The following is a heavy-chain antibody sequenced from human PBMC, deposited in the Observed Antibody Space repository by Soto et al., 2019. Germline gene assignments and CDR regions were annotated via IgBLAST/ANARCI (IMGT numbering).Heavy chain of an antibody. V-gene: IGHV3-11*01. J-gene: IGHJ4*02. CDR1: GFDFGDYY. D-gene: IGHD6-13*01. CDR2: IDSGDGTT. Sequence: PGGSLRLSCTVSGFDFGDYYMSWIRQAPGKGLEWVSYIDSGDGTTYYTDSVKGRFTTSRDNAKKTVYLQMSSLRVEDTALYYCVRPYYSSSWFPFDRWGQGTLVTVSS. CDR3: VRPYYSSSWFPFDR.